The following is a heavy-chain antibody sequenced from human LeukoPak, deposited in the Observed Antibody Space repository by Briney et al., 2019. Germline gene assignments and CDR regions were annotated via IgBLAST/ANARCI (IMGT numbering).Heavy chain of an antibody. D-gene: IGHD3-16*01. CDR3: AKDMTVTTFPPDAFDI. CDR1: GFTFSSYS. Sequence: PGGSLRLSCAASGFTFSSYSMNWVRQAPGKGLEWVSSISSSSSYIYYADSVKGRFTISRDNAKNSLYLQMNSLRAEDTALYYCAKDMTVTTFPPDAFDIWGQGTMVTVSS. CDR2: ISSSSSYI. V-gene: IGHV3-21*04. J-gene: IGHJ3*02.